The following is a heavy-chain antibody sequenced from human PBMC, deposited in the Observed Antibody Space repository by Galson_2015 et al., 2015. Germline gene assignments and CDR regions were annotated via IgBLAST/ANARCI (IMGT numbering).Heavy chain of an antibody. Sequence: SETLSLTCSVSGDSINSSLYYWAWVRQAPGKGLEWLGSFYSSGSTYYNPSLKSRVSLSVDSARNRFSLKLTSVTTADTAIYYCARGPGHCSGGDCDSSEAVFYGMDVWGRGTTVSVSS. CDR2: FYSSGST. CDR3: ARGPGHCSGGDCDSSEAVFYGMDV. D-gene: IGHD2-15*01. CDR1: GDSINSSLYY. J-gene: IGHJ6*02. V-gene: IGHV4-39*02.